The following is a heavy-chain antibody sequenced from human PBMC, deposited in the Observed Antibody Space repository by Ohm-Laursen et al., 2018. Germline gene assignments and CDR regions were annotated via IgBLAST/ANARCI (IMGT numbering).Heavy chain of an antibody. D-gene: IGHD1-26*01. CDR3: ARDGSWELQGGDYYYYGMDV. V-gene: IGHV4-4*07. J-gene: IGHJ6*02. CDR1: GGAISSYY. CDR2: INISGT. Sequence: GTLSLTCTISGGAISSYYWSWIRQPAGKGLEWIGRINISGTNYNPSLKSRVTISVDTSKNQFSLKLSSVTAADTAVYYCARDGSWELQGGDYYYYGMDVWGQGTTVTVSS.